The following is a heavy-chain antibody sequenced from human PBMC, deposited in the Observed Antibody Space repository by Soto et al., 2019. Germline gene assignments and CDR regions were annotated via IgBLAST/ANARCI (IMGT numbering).Heavy chain of an antibody. J-gene: IGHJ4*02. V-gene: IGHV1-46*03. CDR2: INPSGGST. CDR3: AREGIAVAGFDY. Sequence: ASVKVSCKASGYTFTSYYMHWVRQAPGQGLEWMGIINPSGGSTSYAQKFQCRVTMTRDTSTSTVYMELSSLRSEDTAVYYCAREGIAVAGFDYWGQGTLVTVSS. D-gene: IGHD6-19*01. CDR1: GYTFTSYY.